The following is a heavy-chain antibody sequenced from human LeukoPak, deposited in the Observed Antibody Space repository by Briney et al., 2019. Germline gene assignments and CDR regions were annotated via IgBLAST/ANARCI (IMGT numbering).Heavy chain of an antibody. Sequence: SVFFRCFRQYYAPSVKGRLTISRDNSKKTHDLQMNSLRAEDTAVYYCARDPPAAGSIWGQGTMVTVSS. CDR3: ARDPPAAGSI. CDR2: FFRCFRQ. D-gene: IGHD6-13*01. J-gene: IGHJ3*02. V-gene: IGHV3-66*03.